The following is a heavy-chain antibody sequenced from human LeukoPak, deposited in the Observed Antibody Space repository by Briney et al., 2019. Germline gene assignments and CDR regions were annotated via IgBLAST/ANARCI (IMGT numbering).Heavy chain of an antibody. J-gene: IGHJ6*03. CDR3: ARVTRYDFWSGYYMGYYYYYMDV. CDR2: INAYNGNT. CDR1: VYTFTSYG. Sequence: ASVTVSFKSSVYTFTSYGISWVRQAPGQGLEWMGWINAYNGNTNYAQKLQGRVTMTTDTSTSTAYMELRSLRSDDTAVYYCARVTRYDFWSGYYMGYYYYYMDVWGKGTTVTVSS. D-gene: IGHD3-3*01. V-gene: IGHV1-18*01.